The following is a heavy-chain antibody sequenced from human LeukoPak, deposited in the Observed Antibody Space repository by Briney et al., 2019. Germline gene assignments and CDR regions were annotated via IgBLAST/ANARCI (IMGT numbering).Heavy chain of an antibody. CDR2: ISPSGSVM. CDR3: ARNGGGLGI. Sequence: PGGPLRLSCAASGFTFNSYDMVWVRQAPGKGLEWVSYISPSGSVMSYSDSVKGRFTVSRDNAKNLMYLQMSSLRAEDTAVCYCARNGGGLGIWGQGTMVTVSS. V-gene: IGHV3-48*03. J-gene: IGHJ3*02. CDR1: GFTFNSYD. D-gene: IGHD2-15*01.